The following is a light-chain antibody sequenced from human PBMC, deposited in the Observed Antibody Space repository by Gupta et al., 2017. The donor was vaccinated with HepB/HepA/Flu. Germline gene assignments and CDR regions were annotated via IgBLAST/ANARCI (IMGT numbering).Light chain of an antibody. CDR2: GAS. CDR1: QSVRSSY. V-gene: IGKV3-20*01. Sequence: EIVLTQSPGTLSLSPGERATLSCRASQSVRSSYLAWYQQKPGQATRLLIYGASSRATGIPDRFSGSGSGTDFTLTISRLEPEDFAVYYCQQYGSPLTFGGGTKVEIK. J-gene: IGKJ4*01. CDR3: QQYGSPLT.